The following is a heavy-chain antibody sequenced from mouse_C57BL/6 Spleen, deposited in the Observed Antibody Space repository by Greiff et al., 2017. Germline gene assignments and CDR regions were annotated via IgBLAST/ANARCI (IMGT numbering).Heavy chain of an antibody. CDR3: ARDLDSGMDY. CDR1: GFTFSDYY. CDR2: INYDGSST. Sequence: EVKLMESEGGLVQPGSSMKLSCTASGFTFSDYYMAWVRQVPEKGLEWVANINYDGSSTYYLDSLKSRFIISRDNAKNILYLQMSSLKSEDTATYYCARDLDSGMDYWGQGTSVTVSS. D-gene: IGHD4-1*01. J-gene: IGHJ4*01. V-gene: IGHV5-16*01.